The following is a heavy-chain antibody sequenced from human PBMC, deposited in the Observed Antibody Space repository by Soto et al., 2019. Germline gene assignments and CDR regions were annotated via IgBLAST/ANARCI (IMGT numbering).Heavy chain of an antibody. J-gene: IGHJ4*02. D-gene: IGHD4-17*01. CDR3: AHRQRTVYFDY. Sequence: QITLKESGPTLVKPTQTLTLTCTFSGFSLSTSGVGVGWIRQPPGKALEWLALLYWDDDKRYSPSLKSRLTIPKDPPKTQVFLKKTNMAPLNTATYYCAHRQRTVYFDYWAQGTLVTVSS. V-gene: IGHV2-5*02. CDR1: GFSLSTSGVG. CDR2: LYWDDDK.